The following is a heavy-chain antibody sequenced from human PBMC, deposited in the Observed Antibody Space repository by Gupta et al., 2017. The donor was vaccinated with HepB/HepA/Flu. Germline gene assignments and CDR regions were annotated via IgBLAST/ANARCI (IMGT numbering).Heavy chain of an antibody. Sequence: QVQLVQSGAAVKMHGDSVTVSCQAPGYTFSASDINWVRQAAGQGVEWRGWMNPNSRNTGYRQKFQDRITMTRDAAISTAYMGLSGLRSEDTAISCCARGVTRSHEEVWRLRTNNWFDNGGHRTRVTVSS. J-gene: IGHJ5*01. CDR3: ARGVTRSHEEVWRLRTNNWFDN. D-gene: IGHD1-14*01. V-gene: IGHV1-8*01. CDR2: MNPNSRNT. CDR1: GYTFSASD.